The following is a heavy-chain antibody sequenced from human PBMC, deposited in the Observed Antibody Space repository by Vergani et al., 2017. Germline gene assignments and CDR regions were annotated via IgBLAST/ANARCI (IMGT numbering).Heavy chain of an antibody. D-gene: IGHD6-13*01. CDR3: AKDASSSWLNYYYYYMDV. Sequence: QVQLLESGGGVVQPGKSLRLSCAASGFTFSSYGMHWVRQAPGKGLEWVAVIWNDGRNKYYADSVKGRFTISRDNSKNTLYLQMNSLRAEDTAVYYCAKDASSSWLNYYYYYMDVWGKGTTVTVSS. CDR1: GFTFSSYG. CDR2: IWNDGRNK. V-gene: IGHV3-33*06. J-gene: IGHJ6*03.